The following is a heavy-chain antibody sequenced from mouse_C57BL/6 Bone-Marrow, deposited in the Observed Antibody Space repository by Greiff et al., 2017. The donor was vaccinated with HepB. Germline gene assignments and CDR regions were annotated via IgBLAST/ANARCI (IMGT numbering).Heavy chain of an antibody. CDR3: ARNPPDGYIYYYAMDY. CDR2: IWSGGST. D-gene: IGHD2-3*01. CDR1: GFSLTSYG. V-gene: IGHV2-2*01. J-gene: IGHJ4*01. Sequence: VKLQESGPGLVQPSQSLSITCTVSGFSLTSYGVHWVRQSPGKGLEWLGVIWSGGSTDYNAAFISRLIISKDNSKSQVFFKMNSLQADDTAIYYCARNPPDGYIYYYAMDYWGQGTSVTVSS.